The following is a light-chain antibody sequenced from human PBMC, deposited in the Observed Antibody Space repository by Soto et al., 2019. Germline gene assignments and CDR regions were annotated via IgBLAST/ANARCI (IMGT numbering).Light chain of an antibody. CDR2: GAS. J-gene: IGKJ3*01. CDR1: QDISNY. Sequence: QMTQSPSSLSASVGDRVTITCQASQDISNYLNWYQQKPGKAPKLLIYGASNLETGVPSRFSGSGSGTDFTFTISSLQPEDIATYYCQQYDNLPLTFGPGTKVDIK. CDR3: QQYDNLPLT. V-gene: IGKV1-33*01.